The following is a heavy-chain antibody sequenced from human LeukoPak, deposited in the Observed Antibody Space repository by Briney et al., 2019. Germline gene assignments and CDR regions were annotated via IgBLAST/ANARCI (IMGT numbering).Heavy chain of an antibody. CDR3: ARDRYYDFWSGYYIGGGLDY. D-gene: IGHD3-3*01. J-gene: IGHJ4*02. CDR1: GFTFSSYS. V-gene: IGHV3-21*01. Sequence: GGSLRLSCAASGFTFSSYSMNWVRQAPGKGLEWVSSISSSSSYIYYADSVKGRFTISRDNAKNSLYLQMNSLRAEDTAVYYCARDRYYDFWSGYYIGGGLDYWGQGTLVTVPS. CDR2: ISSSSSYI.